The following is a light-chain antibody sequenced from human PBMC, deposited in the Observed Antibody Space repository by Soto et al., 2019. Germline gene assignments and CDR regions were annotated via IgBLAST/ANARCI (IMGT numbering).Light chain of an antibody. Sequence: EIVMTQSPATLSVSPGERATLSCRASQRGSSNLAWYQQKPGQSPRLLIYGASTRATGIPARFSGSGSGTEFTLTISSLQSEDFAVYYCQQYNNWPPWTFGQGTKVDI. CDR2: GAS. V-gene: IGKV3-15*01. J-gene: IGKJ1*01. CDR1: QRGSSN. CDR3: QQYNNWPPWT.